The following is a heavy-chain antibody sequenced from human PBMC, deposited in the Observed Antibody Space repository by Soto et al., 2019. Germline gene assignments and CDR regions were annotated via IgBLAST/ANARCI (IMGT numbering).Heavy chain of an antibody. J-gene: IGHJ4*02. Sequence: QVQLVQSGAEVKKPGASVKVSCKASGYTFTSYDINWVRQAPEQGLERMGCMNPNSGNTGYAQKFQGRVTMTRNTSISTAYMELSSLRSEDTAVYYCARVGQQRVEGGDGWGQGTLVTVSS. CDR1: GYTFTSYD. V-gene: IGHV1-8*01. D-gene: IGHD6-13*01. CDR3: ARVGQQRVEGGDG. CDR2: MNPNSGNT.